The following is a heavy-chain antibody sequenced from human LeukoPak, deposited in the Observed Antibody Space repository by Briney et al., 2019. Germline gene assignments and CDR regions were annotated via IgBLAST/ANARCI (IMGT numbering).Heavy chain of an antibody. Sequence: PGGSLRLSCAASGFTFSSYSMNWVRPAPGKGLGWVSSISSSSSYIYYADSVKGRFTISRDNAKNSLYLQMNSLRAEDTAVYYCARKAYYYDSSGEFDYWGQGTLVTVSS. CDR1: GFTFSSYS. J-gene: IGHJ4*02. CDR2: ISSSSSYI. D-gene: IGHD3-22*01. V-gene: IGHV3-21*01. CDR3: ARKAYYYDSSGEFDY.